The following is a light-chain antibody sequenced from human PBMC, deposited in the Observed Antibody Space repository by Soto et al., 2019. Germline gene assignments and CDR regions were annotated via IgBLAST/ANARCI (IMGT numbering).Light chain of an antibody. CDR3: QRYGSSALIT. V-gene: IGKV3-20*01. J-gene: IGKJ5*01. Sequence: EIVVTQSPATLSSFPGDRAPLSCRARQSVSSSSFAWSQQRPGQAPRLLIYGTSSRATGIPDRFSGSGPATDFTLTISRLEPEDFAVYFSQRYGSSALITFAQGTQLEIK. CDR1: QSVSSSS. CDR2: GTS.